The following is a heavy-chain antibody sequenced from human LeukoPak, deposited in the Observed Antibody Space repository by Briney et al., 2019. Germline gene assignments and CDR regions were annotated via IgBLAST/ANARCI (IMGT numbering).Heavy chain of an antibody. Sequence: PGGSLRLSCAASGFTFSSYSMTWVRQAPGKGLEWVSSISSSSSYIYYADSVKGRFTISRDNAKNSLYLQMNSLRAEDTAVYYCARDSGSGGYYYYYGMDVWGQGTTVTVSS. D-gene: IGHD5-12*01. J-gene: IGHJ6*02. CDR1: GFTFSSYS. CDR2: ISSSSSYI. CDR3: ARDSGSGGYYYYYGMDV. V-gene: IGHV3-21*01.